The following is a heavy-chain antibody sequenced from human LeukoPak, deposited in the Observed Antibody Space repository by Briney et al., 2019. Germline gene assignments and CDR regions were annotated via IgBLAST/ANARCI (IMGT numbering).Heavy chain of an antibody. CDR3: ARENYDILTGYYKFDY. CDR2: IYYSEST. Sequence: SETLSLICTVSGGSISSNYWSWIRQPPGKGLEWIGNIYYSESTNYNPSLKSRVTISVDTSKNQFSLKLSSVTAADTAVYYCARENYDILTGYYKFDYWGQGTLVTVSS. D-gene: IGHD3-9*01. J-gene: IGHJ4*02. V-gene: IGHV4-59*01. CDR1: GGSISSNY.